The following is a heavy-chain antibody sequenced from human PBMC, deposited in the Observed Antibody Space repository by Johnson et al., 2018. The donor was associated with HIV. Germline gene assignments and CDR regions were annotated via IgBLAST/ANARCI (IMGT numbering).Heavy chain of an antibody. D-gene: IGHD6-6*01. Sequence: VQLVESGGGLVQPGGSLRLSCAASGFTFSSYAMSWVRQAPVKGLEWVSAISGSGGSTYYADSVKGRFTISRDNSKNTLYLQMNSLRAEDTAVYYCAKSSDEYSSSSDAFDIWGQGTMVTVSS. CDR1: GFTFSSYA. J-gene: IGHJ3*02. CDR2: ISGSGGST. V-gene: IGHV3-23*04. CDR3: AKSSDEYSSSSDAFDI.